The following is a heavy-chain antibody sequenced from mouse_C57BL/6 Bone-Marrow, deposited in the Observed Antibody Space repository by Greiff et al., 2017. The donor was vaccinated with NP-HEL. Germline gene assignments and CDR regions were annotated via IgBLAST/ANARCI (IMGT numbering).Heavy chain of an antibody. CDR2: IYPGSGST. V-gene: IGHV1-26*01. CDR1: GYTFTDYY. D-gene: IGHD1-1*01. Sequence: LVKPGASVKISCKASGYTFTDYYMNWVKQSHGKSLEWIGDIYPGSGSTNYNEKFKSKATLTVDTSSSTAYMQLSSLTSEDSAVYYCARSHYYGSTQFAYWGQGTLVTVSA. J-gene: IGHJ3*01. CDR3: ARSHYYGSTQFAY.